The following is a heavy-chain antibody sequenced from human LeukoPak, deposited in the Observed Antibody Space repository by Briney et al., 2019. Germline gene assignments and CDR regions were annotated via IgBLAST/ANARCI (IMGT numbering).Heavy chain of an antibody. J-gene: IGHJ4*02. V-gene: IGHV3-23*03. CDR2: IYGSGVVT. D-gene: IGHD1-26*01. CDR3: ARDSAAVGGHDFDY. Sequence: PGGSLRLSCAASGFTFSSYSMNWARQAPGKGLEWVSIIYGSGVVTKYVDSVKGRFTISRDNSKNTLFLQLNSLRAEDTAVYYCARDSAAVGGHDFDYWGQGALVTVSS. CDR1: GFTFSSYS.